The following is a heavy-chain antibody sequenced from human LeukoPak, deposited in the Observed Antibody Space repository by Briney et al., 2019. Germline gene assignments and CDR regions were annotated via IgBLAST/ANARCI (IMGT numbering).Heavy chain of an antibody. J-gene: IGHJ4*02. CDR2: INHSGST. CDR3: ARVGDSSSVGDYFDY. Sequence: SETLSLTCAVYGGSFSGYYWSWIRQPPGKGLEWIGEINHSGSTNYNPSLKSRVTISVDTSKNQFSLKLSSVTAADTAVYYCARVGDSSSVGDYFDYWGQGPLVTVSS. D-gene: IGHD6-6*01. V-gene: IGHV4-34*01. CDR1: GGSFSGYY.